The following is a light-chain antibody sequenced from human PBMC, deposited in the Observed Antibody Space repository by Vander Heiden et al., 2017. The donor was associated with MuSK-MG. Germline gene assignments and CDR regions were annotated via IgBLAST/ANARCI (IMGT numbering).Light chain of an antibody. CDR3: QQSLSTPFT. CDR1: QRINTY. J-gene: IGKJ3*01. V-gene: IGKV1-39*01. Sequence: DIQITQSPSSLSASVGNRVTITVRERQRINTYLNWHPQKPGKALQLLMYAASSLQSGGPSRFSGSGYGTDCTRTIRRLQPEDWATYYVQQSLSTPFTFGHGTKVDIK. CDR2: AAS.